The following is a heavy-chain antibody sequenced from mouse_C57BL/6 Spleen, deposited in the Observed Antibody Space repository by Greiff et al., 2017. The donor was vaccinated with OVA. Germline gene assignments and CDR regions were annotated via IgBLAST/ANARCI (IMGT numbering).Heavy chain of an antibody. V-gene: IGHV3-6*01. CDR2: ISYDGSN. CDR1: GYSITSGYY. D-gene: IGHD2-2*01. CDR3: ARIYYGYDYYAMDY. J-gene: IGHJ4*01. Sequence: DVQLQESGPGLVKPSQSLSLTCSVTGYSITSGYYWNWIRQFPGNKLEWMGYISYDGSNNYNPSLKNRISITRDTSKNQFFLKLNSVTTEDTATYYCARIYYGYDYYAMDYWGQGTSVTVSS.